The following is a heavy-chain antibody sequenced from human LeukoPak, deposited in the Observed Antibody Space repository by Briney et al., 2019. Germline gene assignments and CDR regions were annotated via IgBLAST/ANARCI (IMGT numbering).Heavy chain of an antibody. CDR2: ISSSSSTI. Sequence: GGSLRLSCAASGFTFSSYSMNWVRQAPGKGLEWASYISSSSSTIYYADSVKGRFTISRDNAKNSLYLQMNSLRDEDTAVYYCARDLNSSWPYYYYGMDVWGQGTTVTVSS. V-gene: IGHV3-48*02. CDR1: GFTFSSYS. J-gene: IGHJ6*02. D-gene: IGHD6-13*01. CDR3: ARDLNSSWPYYYYGMDV.